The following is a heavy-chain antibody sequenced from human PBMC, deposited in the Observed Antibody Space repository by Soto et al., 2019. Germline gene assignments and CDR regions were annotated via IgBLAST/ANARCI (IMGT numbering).Heavy chain of an antibody. Sequence: PGGSLRLSCAASGFTFSSYGMHWVRQAPGKGLEWVAVISYDGSNKYYADSVKGRFTISRDNSKNTLYLQMNSLRAEDTAVYYCAKSSEYQLLFYGMDVWGQGTTVTVSS. CDR3: AKSSEYQLLFYGMDV. V-gene: IGHV3-30*18. CDR2: ISYDGSNK. J-gene: IGHJ6*02. D-gene: IGHD2-2*01. CDR1: GFTFSSYG.